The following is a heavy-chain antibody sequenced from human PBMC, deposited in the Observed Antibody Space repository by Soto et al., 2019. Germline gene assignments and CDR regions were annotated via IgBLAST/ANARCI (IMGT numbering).Heavy chain of an antibody. CDR1: GFTLCSYA. CDR2: ISGSGDST. CDR3: AKRAAGTSFDY. D-gene: IGHD6-13*01. V-gene: IGHV3-23*01. J-gene: IGHJ4*02. Sequence: RGSLRLSCAASGFTLCSYAQSWGRQAPGKGLEWVSVISGSGDSTYYADSVKGRFTISRDNSKNTLYLQMSSLRAEDTAVYYCAKRAAGTSFDYWGQGTLVTVSS.